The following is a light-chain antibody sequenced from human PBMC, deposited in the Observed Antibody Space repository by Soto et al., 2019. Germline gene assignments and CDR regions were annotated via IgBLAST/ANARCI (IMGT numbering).Light chain of an antibody. V-gene: IGKV1-39*01. Sequence: DIEMTQSPSSLSASVGDRVTITSRASQSISTYLNWYQKKPGKAPKSLIYGASTLQSGVPSRFSGSGSGTDFTLTISSLQPEDFATYFCHQKYRLPRTFGQGTKVDIK. CDR3: HQKYRLPRT. CDR2: GAS. CDR1: QSISTY. J-gene: IGKJ1*01.